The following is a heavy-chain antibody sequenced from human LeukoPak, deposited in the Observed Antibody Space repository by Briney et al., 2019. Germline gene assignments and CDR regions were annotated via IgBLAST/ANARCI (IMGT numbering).Heavy chain of an antibody. V-gene: IGHV3-15*01. CDR1: GFTFSNAW. CDR2: IKSKTDGGTT. D-gene: IGHD3-9*01. Sequence: GGSLRLSCAASGFTFSNAWMSWVRQAPGKGLEWVGHIKSKTDGGTTDYAAPVKGRFTISRDDSKNTLYLQMNSLKTEDTAVYYCTTEMGVPDVDWLPPFDYWGQGTLVTVSS. J-gene: IGHJ4*02. CDR3: TTEMGVPDVDWLPPFDY.